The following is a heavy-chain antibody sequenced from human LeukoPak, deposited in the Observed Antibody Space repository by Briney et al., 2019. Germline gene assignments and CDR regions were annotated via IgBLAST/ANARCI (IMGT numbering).Heavy chain of an antibody. J-gene: IGHJ4*02. Sequence: SETLSLTCTVSGGSISNYCWSWIWQPPRKGLEWVGYVFDSGGTNYNPSLKSRVTISVDTSKKQFSLKLSSVTAADTAVYYCARGYSSSWNYFDYWGQGTLVTVSS. CDR1: GGSISNYC. CDR3: ARGYSSSWNYFDY. D-gene: IGHD6-13*01. V-gene: IGHV4-59*01. CDR2: VFDSGGT.